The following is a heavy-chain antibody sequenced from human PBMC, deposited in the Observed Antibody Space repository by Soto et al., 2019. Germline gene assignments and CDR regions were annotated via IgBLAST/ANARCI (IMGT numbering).Heavy chain of an antibody. J-gene: IGHJ5*02. CDR1: CGSISSYY. CDR2: IYYSGST. V-gene: IGHV4-59*08. D-gene: IGHD3-10*01. CDR3: ARLRFGELNWFDP. Sequence: PSETLSLTCTVACGSISSYYCSWIRQPPGKGLEWIGYIYYSGSTNHNPSLKSRVTISVDTSKNQFSLKLSSVTAADTAVYYCARLRFGELNWFDPWGQGTLVTVSS.